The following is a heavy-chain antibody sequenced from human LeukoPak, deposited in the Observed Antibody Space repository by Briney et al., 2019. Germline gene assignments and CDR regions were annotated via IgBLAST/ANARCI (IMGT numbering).Heavy chain of an antibody. CDR2: IYYSGST. CDR1: GGSISSGGYY. D-gene: IGHD3-10*01. Sequence: SETLSLACTASGGSISSGGYYWSWIRQYPGKGLEWIGYIYYSGSTYYNPSLKSRVTISLDTSKNQFSLKLSSVTAADTALYYCALQRGFTSSFDYWGQGTLVTVSS. CDR3: ALQRGFTSSFDY. J-gene: IGHJ4*02. V-gene: IGHV4-31*03.